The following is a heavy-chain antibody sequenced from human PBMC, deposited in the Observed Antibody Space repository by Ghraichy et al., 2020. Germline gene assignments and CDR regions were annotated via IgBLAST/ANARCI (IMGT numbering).Heavy chain of an antibody. CDR2: ISGSGGNT. D-gene: IGHD2-2*01. Sequence: GGSLRLSCAASGFTFNTYAMSWVRQAPGKGLEWVSGISGSGGNTYYADSLKGRFTISRDNSKNTLYLQMNSLRAEDTAVYYCAKDEPYIVVIPAAIQGLDYWGQGTLVTVSS. J-gene: IGHJ4*02. V-gene: IGHV3-23*01. CDR3: AKDEPYIVVIPAAIQGLDY. CDR1: GFTFNTYA.